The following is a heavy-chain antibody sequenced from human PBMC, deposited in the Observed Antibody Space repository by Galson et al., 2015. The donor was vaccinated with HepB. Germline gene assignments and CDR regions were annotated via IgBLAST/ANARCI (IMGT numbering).Heavy chain of an antibody. D-gene: IGHD2-2*01. CDR3: ARVRLNEYQLLFLKKMGLDY. CDR2: ISANNGHT. V-gene: IGHV1-18*01. Sequence: WMGWISANNGHTNYAQKLLDRVTMTTDTPTSTAYMELRSLRSDDTAVYYCARVRLNEYQLLFLKKMGLDYWGQGTLVTVSS. J-gene: IGHJ4*02.